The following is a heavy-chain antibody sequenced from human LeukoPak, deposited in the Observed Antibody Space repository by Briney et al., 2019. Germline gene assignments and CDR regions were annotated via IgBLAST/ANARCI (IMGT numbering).Heavy chain of an antibody. Sequence: VGSLRLSCAASGFTFSDYSMSWIRQAPGKGLEWVSDISGSASTIYYADSVKGRFTISRDNAKNSLYLQMNSLRAEDTAVYYCARLYYGGNLDVAFDYWGQGTLVTVSS. CDR2: ISGSASTI. J-gene: IGHJ4*02. CDR1: GFTFSDYS. V-gene: IGHV3-11*01. D-gene: IGHD4-23*01. CDR3: ARLYYGGNLDVAFDY.